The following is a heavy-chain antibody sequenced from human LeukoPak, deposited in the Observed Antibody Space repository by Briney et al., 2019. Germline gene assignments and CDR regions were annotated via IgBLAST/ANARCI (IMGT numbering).Heavy chain of an antibody. D-gene: IGHD6-19*01. Sequence: PSETLSLTCAVYGGSFSGYYWSWIRQPPGKGLEWIGEINHSGSTNYNPSLKGRVTISVDTSKNQFSLKLSSVTAADTAVYYCARGFSGWYRYWGQGTLVTVSS. J-gene: IGHJ4*02. V-gene: IGHV4-34*01. CDR2: INHSGST. CDR1: GGSFSGYY. CDR3: ARGFSGWYRY.